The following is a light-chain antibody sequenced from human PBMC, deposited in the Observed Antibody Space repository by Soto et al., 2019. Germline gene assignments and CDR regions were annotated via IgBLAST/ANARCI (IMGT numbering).Light chain of an antibody. V-gene: IGKV3D-15*01. CDR2: YIS. CDR1: QSAGNF. CDR3: QQHNQWPIT. J-gene: IGKJ5*01. Sequence: EIVMTQSASTLSVSPGETASLSCGASQSAGNFLAWYQQKPGQAPRLLIYYISTRATGIPARFSGSMSGTEFNLTINSLQSEDSAVYDCQQHNQWPITFGQGTRLEIK.